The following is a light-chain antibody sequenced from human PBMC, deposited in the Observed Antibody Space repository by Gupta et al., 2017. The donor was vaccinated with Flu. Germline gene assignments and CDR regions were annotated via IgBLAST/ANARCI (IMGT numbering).Light chain of an antibody. CDR1: QTVAGSY. V-gene: IGKV3-20*01. CDR3: QQYGSSPAYT. CDR2: GAS. J-gene: IGKJ2*01. Sequence: EIVLTQSPGSLSLSPGERATLSCRASQTVAGSYLAWYQQQPGQAPRLLIYGASSRATGIPDRFSGSGSGTDFTLTISRLEPEDFAVYYCQQYGSSPAYTFGQGTKLEIK.